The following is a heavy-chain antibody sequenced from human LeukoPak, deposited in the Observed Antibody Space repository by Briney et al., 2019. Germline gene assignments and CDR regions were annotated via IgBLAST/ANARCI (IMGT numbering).Heavy chain of an antibody. D-gene: IGHD2/OR15-2a*01. CDR3: AKIVYYYYYMDV. V-gene: IGHV3-11*04. J-gene: IGHJ6*03. CDR1: GFTFSDYY. CDR2: ISSSGSTI. Sequence: GGSLRLSCAASGFTFSDYYMSWIRQAPGKGLEWVSYISSSGSTIYYADSVKGRFTISRDNAKNSLYLQMNSLRAEDTAVYYCAKIVYYYYYMDVWGKGTTVTVSS.